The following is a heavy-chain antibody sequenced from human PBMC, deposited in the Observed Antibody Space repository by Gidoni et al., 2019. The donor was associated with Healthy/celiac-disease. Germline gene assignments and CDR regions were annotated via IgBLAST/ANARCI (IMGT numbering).Heavy chain of an antibody. CDR3: ARDGVGATSGEPYYYYGMDV. CDR1: GSGFTSYG. V-gene: IGHV5-10-1*03. CDR2: IDPSDSYT. D-gene: IGHD1-26*01. Sequence: EVQLVQSGAEVKKPGESLRISCKGSGSGFTSYGLSGVRQMPGKGLEWMGRIDPSDSYTNYSPPFQGHVTISADKSISTAYLQWSSLKASDTAMYYCARDGVGATSGEPYYYYGMDVWGQGTTVTVSS. J-gene: IGHJ6*02.